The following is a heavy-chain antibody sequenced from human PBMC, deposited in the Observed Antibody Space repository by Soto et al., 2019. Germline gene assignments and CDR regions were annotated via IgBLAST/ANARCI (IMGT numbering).Heavy chain of an antibody. CDR3: ARGLIPGSHYPGGCYYFHP. CDR1: GGSFSGYI. CDR2: INHSGSA. D-gene: IGHD1-26*01. Sequence: PSETLSLTCDVYGGSFSGYIWTWIRQTPGKGLQWIGQINHSGSANYNPSLKSRVTISVHTSNSQFSLELSSVTAADPAVYYCARGLIPGSHYPGGCYYFHPWGQGTRVTVSS. V-gene: IGHV4-34*01. J-gene: IGHJ4*02.